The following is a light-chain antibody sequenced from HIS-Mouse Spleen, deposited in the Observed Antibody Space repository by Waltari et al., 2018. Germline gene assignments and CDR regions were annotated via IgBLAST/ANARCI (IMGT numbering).Light chain of an antibody. CDR3: SSYTSSSTV. CDR1: SSDVGSYNR. J-gene: IGLJ1*01. Sequence: QSALTQPPSVSGSPGQSVTISCTGTSSDVGSYNRVSWYQQPPGTAPKLMIYAVSNRPSGVPDRFAGSTSGNTASLTISGLKAEDEADYYCSSYTSSSTVFGTGTKVTVL. CDR2: AVS. V-gene: IGLV2-18*02.